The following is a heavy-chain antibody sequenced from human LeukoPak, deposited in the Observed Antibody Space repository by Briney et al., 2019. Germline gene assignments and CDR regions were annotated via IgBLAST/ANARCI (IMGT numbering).Heavy chain of an antibody. CDR1: GFTFSSYG. J-gene: IGHJ4*02. V-gene: IGHV3-23*01. D-gene: IGHD3-10*01. CDR2: ISGSGGST. CDR3: XKVTVPVGTYYFDY. Sequence: GGSLRLSCAASGFTFSSYGMSWVRQAPGKGLEWVSAISGSGGSTYYADSVKGRFTISRDNSKNTLYLQMNSLRAADTAVYYCXKVTVPVGTYYFDYWGQGTLVTVSS.